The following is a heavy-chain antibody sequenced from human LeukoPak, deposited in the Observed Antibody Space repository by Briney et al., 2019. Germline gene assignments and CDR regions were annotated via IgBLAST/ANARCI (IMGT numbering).Heavy chain of an antibody. V-gene: IGHV4-59*01. J-gene: IGHJ6*03. CDR3: ARTYGSGSYVGSTRYYYYMDV. D-gene: IGHD3-10*01. Sequence: SETLSLTCTVSGGSISSSYWSWIRQPPGKGLEWIGYIYYSGSTNYNPSLKSRVTISVDTSKNQFSLKLSSVTTADTAVYYCARTYGSGSYVGSTRYYYYMDVWGKGTTVTVSS. CDR2: IYYSGST. CDR1: GGSISSSY.